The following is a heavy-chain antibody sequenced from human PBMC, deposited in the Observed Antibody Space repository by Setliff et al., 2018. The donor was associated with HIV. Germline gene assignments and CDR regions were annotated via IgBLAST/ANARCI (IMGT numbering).Heavy chain of an antibody. J-gene: IGHJ5*01. V-gene: IGHV4-59*11. Sequence: PSETLSLTCTVSGGSISSHYWSWIRQAPGKGLEWIASIYYNGITNYNPSLKSRVIISVDTSKNQFSLKLNSVTAADTAVYYCARVRLELRQYWFDSWGQGSPVTVSS. D-gene: IGHD1-7*01. CDR1: GGSISSHY. CDR3: ARVRLELRQYWFDS. CDR2: IYYNGIT.